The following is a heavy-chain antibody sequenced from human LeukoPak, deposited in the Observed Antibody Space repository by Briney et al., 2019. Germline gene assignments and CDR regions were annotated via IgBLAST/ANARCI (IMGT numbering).Heavy chain of an antibody. CDR1: GFTFSSYS. J-gene: IGHJ3*02. CDR2: ISSRSSYI. V-gene: IGHV3-21*01. Sequence: GGSLRLSCAASGFTFSSYSMNWVRQAPGKGLEWVSSISSRSSYIYYADSVKGRFTISRDNAKNSLYLQTNSLRAEDTAVYYCARDSGVTGTTPSLDAFDIWGQGTMVTVSS. CDR3: ARDSGVTGTTPSLDAFDI. D-gene: IGHD1-7*01.